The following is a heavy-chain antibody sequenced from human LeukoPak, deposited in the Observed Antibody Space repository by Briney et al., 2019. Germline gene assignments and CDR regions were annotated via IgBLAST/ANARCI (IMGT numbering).Heavy chain of an antibody. D-gene: IGHD2-21*02. J-gene: IGHJ4*02. CDR1: GFTFSSYA. V-gene: IGHV3-64D*06. Sequence: GSLRLSCSASGFTFSSYAMHWVGQAPGKGLEYVSAISSNGGSTYYADSVKGRFTISRDNSKNTLYFQMSSLRPEDTAVYYCVKGIVVVTARAFDFWGQGTLVPVSS. CDR2: ISSNGGST. CDR3: VKGIVVVTARAFDF.